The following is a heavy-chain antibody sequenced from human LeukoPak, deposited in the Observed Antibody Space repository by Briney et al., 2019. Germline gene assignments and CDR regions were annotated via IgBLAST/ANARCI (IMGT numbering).Heavy chain of an antibody. D-gene: IGHD3-22*01. V-gene: IGHV1-18*01. CDR2: ISAYNGNT. Sequence: ASVKVSCKASGYSFPNYGINWVRQAPGQGLEWMGWISAYNGNTDYAQKLQGRVTMTTDTSTSTAYMELRSLRSDDTAVYYCVRESGGYYGGAFDYWGQGTLVTVSS. CDR1: GYSFPNYG. CDR3: VRESGGYYGGAFDY. J-gene: IGHJ4*02.